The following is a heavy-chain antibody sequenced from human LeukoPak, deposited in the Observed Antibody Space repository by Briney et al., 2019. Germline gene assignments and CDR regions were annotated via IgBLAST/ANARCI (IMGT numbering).Heavy chain of an antibody. V-gene: IGHV1-69*01. CDR3: ARDSGEYYDSSGYHNWFDP. Sequence: SVKVSCKASGGTFSSYAISWVRQAPGQGLEWMGGIIPIFGAANYAQKFQGRVTITADESTSTAYMELSSLRSEDTAVYYCARDSGEYYDSSGYHNWFDPWGQGTLVTVSS. D-gene: IGHD3-22*01. J-gene: IGHJ5*02. CDR1: GGTFSSYA. CDR2: IIPIFGAA.